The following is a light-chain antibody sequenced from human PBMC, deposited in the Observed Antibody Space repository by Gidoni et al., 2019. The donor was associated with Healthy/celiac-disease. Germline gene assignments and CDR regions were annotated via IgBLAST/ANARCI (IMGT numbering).Light chain of an antibody. CDR2: AAS. J-gene: IGKJ1*01. Sequence: DIQMTQSPSSLSASVGDRVTITCRASQSISSYLNWYQQKPEKAPKLLNYAASSLQSGVPSRFSGSGSGTDFTLTISSLQPEDFATYYCQQSYSTPWTFGQGTKVEIK. V-gene: IGKV1-39*01. CDR1: QSISSY. CDR3: QQSYSTPWT.